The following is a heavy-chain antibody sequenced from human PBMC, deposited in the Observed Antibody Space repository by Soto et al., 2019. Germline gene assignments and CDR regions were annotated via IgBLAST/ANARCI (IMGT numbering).Heavy chain of an antibody. J-gene: IGHJ4*02. CDR3: THSLYGGPIDC. V-gene: IGHV2-5*02. D-gene: IGHD4-17*01. Sequence: QITLKESGPTLVKPTQTLTLTYTFSGFSLSTSGVGVGWIRQPPGKALEWLALIYWDDDKRYSPSPKSRLTITKDTSKHQVVLTMTNMDPVDTATYYCTHSLYGGPIDCWGQGSLVTVSS. CDR1: GFSLSTSGVG. CDR2: IYWDDDK.